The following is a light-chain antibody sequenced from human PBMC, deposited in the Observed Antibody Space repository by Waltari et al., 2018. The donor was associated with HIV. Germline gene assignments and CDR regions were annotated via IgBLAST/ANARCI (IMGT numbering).Light chain of an antibody. CDR3: AAWDDIRSGWI. J-gene: IGLJ2*01. CDR1: PSDIGNNS. Sequence: QSVLTPTPSASRPPGQRVTISCSGTPSDIGNNSVYWFQQFPGTPPKVLIYKNDQRPSGVSDRFSASKSGTSASLAISGLRTEDESDFYCAAWDDIRSGWIFGGGTKLTVL. V-gene: IGLV1-47*01. CDR2: KND.